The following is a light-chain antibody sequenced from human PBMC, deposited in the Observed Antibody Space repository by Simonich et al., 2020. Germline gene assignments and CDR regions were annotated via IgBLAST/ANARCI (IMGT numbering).Light chain of an antibody. Sequence: DVVMTQSPLSLPVTLGQPASISCRSSQSLVHSDGNTYLNWFQQRLGQSPRRLIYKVSNRDSGVPDRFRGSGSGTDFTLKISRVEAEDVGVYYCMQGTHLYTFGQGTKLEIK. J-gene: IGKJ2*01. CDR2: KVS. CDR1: QSLVHSDGNTY. CDR3: MQGTHLYT. V-gene: IGKV2-30*02.